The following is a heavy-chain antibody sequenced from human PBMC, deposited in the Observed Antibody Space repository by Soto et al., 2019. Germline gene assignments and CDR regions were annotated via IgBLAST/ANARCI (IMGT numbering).Heavy chain of an antibody. CDR2: IRSKAYGWTT. Sequence: PGGSLRLSCTASGFIFGDYGMSWVRQAPGKGLEWVGFIRSKAYGWTTEYAASVKGRFTISRDDSKRIAYLQMNSLKTEDTAVYYCTRHSRKYYYDPWGQGTLVTVSS. J-gene: IGHJ5*02. CDR3: TRHSRKYYYDP. D-gene: IGHD3-22*01. CDR1: GFIFGDYG. V-gene: IGHV3-49*04.